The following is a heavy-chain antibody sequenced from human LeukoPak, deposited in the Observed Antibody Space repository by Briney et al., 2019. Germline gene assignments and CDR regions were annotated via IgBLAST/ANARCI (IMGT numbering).Heavy chain of an antibody. Sequence: ASVKVSCKASGYTFTGYYMHWVRQAPGQGLGWMGLVNPNSGDTKYSQKFQGRVTMTRDTSISTAYMELSRLRSDDTAVYYCATQRGSYLWGTDFDYWGQGTLVTVSS. D-gene: IGHD3-16*01. CDR1: GYTFTGYY. J-gene: IGHJ4*02. V-gene: IGHV1-2*02. CDR3: ATQRGSYLWGTDFDY. CDR2: VNPNSGDT.